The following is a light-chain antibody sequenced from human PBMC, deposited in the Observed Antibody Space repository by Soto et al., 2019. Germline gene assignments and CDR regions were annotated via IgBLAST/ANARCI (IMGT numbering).Light chain of an antibody. CDR2: EGN. J-gene: IGLJ1*01. Sequence: QSVLTHPASVSGAPGQWITISCTGTSRDIGGYNLVSWYQQHPGKAPNLIIFEGNRRPSGVSEHFSASKSGNTASLTISGLQAEDEGDYYCCSYAGFSTVVFGTGTKVTVL. V-gene: IGLV2-23*03. CDR3: CSYAGFSTVV. CDR1: SRDIGGYNL.